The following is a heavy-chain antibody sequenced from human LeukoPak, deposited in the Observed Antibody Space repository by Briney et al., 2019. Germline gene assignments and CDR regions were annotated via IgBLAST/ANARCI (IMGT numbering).Heavy chain of an antibody. CDR3: ASITMVRGNAFDI. CDR1: GFTFSSYA. CDR2: ISGSGGST. Sequence: HAGGSLRLSCAASGFTFSSYAMSWVRQAPGKGLEWVSAISGSGGSTYYADSVKGRFTISRDNSKNTLYLQVNSLRAEDTAVYYCASITMVRGNAFDIWGQGTMVTVSS. J-gene: IGHJ3*02. V-gene: IGHV3-23*01. D-gene: IGHD3-10*01.